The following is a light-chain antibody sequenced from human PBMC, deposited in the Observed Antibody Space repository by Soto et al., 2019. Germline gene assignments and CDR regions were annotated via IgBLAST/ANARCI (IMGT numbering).Light chain of an antibody. V-gene: IGKV3-20*01. CDR3: QQYGSSPIT. CDR1: QSVGRSG. Sequence: ESVLTQSPGTLSVSPGEGATLSCRASQSVGRSGFAWYQQKPGQAPRLLFYGASSRATGIPDRFSGSGSGTDFTLTISRLEPEDFAVYYCQQYGSSPITFGQGTRLEIK. CDR2: GAS. J-gene: IGKJ5*01.